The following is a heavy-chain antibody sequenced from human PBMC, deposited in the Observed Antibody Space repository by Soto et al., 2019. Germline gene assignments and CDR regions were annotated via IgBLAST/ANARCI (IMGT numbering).Heavy chain of an antibody. CDR2: IYYTGTT. CDR3: ARLGGYYQAFHS. V-gene: IGHV4-59*08. CDR1: GGSIRDYY. Sequence: SETLSLTCTVSGGSIRDYYWGWIRQSPRKGLEWIGYIYYTGTTKYNPSLKSRVTISVDSSKNQFSLKLDSVTAADTAVYYCARLGGYYQAFHSWGQGTLVTVSS. D-gene: IGHD3-22*01. J-gene: IGHJ4*02.